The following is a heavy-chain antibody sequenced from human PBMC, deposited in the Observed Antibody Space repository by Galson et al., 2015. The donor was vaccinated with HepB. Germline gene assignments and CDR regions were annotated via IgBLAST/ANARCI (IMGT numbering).Heavy chain of an antibody. V-gene: IGHV3-11*03. J-gene: IGHJ4*02. CDR1: GFTFSDYY. CDR2: ISGSGGHT. CDR3: ARPLRDSGDVYAQFDF. D-gene: IGHD2-21*01. Sequence: SLRLSCAASGFTFSDYYMKWIRQAPGKGPEWVSYISGSGGHTNYADSVKGRFTISRDNAKNSLYLQMNSLRAEDTAVYYCARPLRDSGDVYAQFDFWGQGTLVTVSS.